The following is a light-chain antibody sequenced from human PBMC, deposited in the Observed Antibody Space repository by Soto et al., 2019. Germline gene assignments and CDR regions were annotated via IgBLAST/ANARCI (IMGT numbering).Light chain of an antibody. Sequence: QSAMTQPRLVSGSPGQSVSISCTGTSSDVGVYNYVSWYQQHPGKAPKVMIYDVSKRPSGVPDRFSGSKSGNTASLTISGLQSEDEADYYCCSYAGKYTYVFGTGTKVTVL. CDR1: SSDVGVYNY. V-gene: IGLV2-11*01. CDR2: DVS. CDR3: CSYAGKYTYV. J-gene: IGLJ1*01.